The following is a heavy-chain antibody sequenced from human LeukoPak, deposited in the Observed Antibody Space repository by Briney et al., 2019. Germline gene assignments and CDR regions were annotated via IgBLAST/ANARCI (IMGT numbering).Heavy chain of an antibody. D-gene: IGHD6-6*01. CDR3: AADEYSSSPPPDY. CDR2: MNPNSGNT. J-gene: IGHJ4*02. V-gene: IGHV1-8*03. Sequence: ASVKVSCKASGYTFTTYDINWVRQATGQGLEWMGWMNPNSGNTGYAQKFQGRVTITRDTSISTAYMELSSLRSEDTAVYYCAADEYSSSPPPDYWGQGTLVTVSS. CDR1: GYTFTTYD.